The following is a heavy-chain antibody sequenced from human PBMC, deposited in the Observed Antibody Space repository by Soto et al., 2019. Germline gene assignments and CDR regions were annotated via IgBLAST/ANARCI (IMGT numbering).Heavy chain of an antibody. CDR1: VFTFTSYA. CDR3: AREGGALTADAFDI. J-gene: IGHJ3*02. CDR2: IWYYGSNK. V-gene: IGHV3-33*08. D-gene: IGHD1-26*01. Sequence: PWGSLRLSCSASVFTFTSYAMHGVRQAPGKGLEWVAVIWYYGSNKYYADSVKGRFTISRDNSKNTLYLQMNSLRAEDTAVYYCAREGGALTADAFDIWGQGTMVTVSS.